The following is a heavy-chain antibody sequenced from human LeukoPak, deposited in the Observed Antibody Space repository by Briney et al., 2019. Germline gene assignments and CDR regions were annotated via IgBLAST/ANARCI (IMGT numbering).Heavy chain of an antibody. D-gene: IGHD1-1*01. CDR1: GGSISSSSYY. V-gene: IGHV4-39*01. CDR3: ARPGRSPNGGVWFDP. Sequence: SETLSLTCTVSGGSISSSSYYWGWIRQPPGKGLEWIGSIYYSGSTYYNPSLKSRVTISVDTSKNQFSLKLSSVTAADTAVYYCARPGRSPNGGVWFDPWGQGTLVTVSS. J-gene: IGHJ5*02. CDR2: IYYSGST.